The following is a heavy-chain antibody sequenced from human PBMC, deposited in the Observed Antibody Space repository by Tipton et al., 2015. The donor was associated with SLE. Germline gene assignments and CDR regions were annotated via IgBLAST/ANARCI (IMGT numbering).Heavy chain of an antibody. CDR3: ARGSSSGWSWYFDY. CDR1: GYSISSGYY. V-gene: IGHV4-38-2*02. CDR2: IYYSGST. D-gene: IGHD6-19*01. Sequence: TLSLTCTVSGYSISSGYYWGWIRQPPGKGLEWIGSIYYSGSTYYNPSLKSRVTISVDTSKNQFSLKLSSVTAADTAVYYCARGSSSGWSWYFDYWGQGTLVTVSS. J-gene: IGHJ4*02.